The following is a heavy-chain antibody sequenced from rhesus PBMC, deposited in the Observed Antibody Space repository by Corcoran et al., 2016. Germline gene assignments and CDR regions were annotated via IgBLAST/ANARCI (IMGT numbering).Heavy chain of an antibody. CDR3: ARVRPTGVIIGYFDY. CDR2: ISCSGGST. J-gene: IGHJ4*01. V-gene: IGHV3-201*01. D-gene: IGHD3-34*01. CDR1: GFTFDDYA. Sequence: EVQLVESGGGVVQPGGSLRLSCAASGFTFDDYAMHWVRQAPGMGLEWVYGISCSGGSTYYADSVKGQFTISRDKAKNSLYLQMGSLRAEDTALYYCARVRPTGVIIGYFDYWGQGVLVTVSS.